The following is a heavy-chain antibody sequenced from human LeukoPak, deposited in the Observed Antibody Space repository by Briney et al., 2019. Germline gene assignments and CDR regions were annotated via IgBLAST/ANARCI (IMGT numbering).Heavy chain of an antibody. D-gene: IGHD3-10*01. Sequence: GASVKVSCKPSVYTFTDSYIHWVRQAPGVGLQWMGWISPNNGDTKYAEDFQDRVTMTRDTSINTAYMELTGLTPDDTAVYYCVRNPIGASAYWGRGTLVTVSS. CDR3: VRNPIGASAY. J-gene: IGHJ4*02. CDR1: VYTFTDSY. CDR2: ISPNNGDT. V-gene: IGHV1-2*02.